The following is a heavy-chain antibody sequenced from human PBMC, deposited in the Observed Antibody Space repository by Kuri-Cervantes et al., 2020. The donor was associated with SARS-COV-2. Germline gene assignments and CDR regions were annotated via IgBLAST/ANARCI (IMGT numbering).Heavy chain of an antibody. CDR1: GGSFSGYY. Sequence: ETLSLTCAVYGGSFSGYYWSWIRQPPGKGLEWIGEINHSGSTNYNPSLKSRVTISVDTSKNQFSLKLSSVTAADTAVYYCARDSSIVVGRKGYYGMDVWGQGTTVTVSS. V-gene: IGHV4-34*01. J-gene: IGHJ6*02. D-gene: IGHD2-2*01. CDR3: ARDSSIVVGRKGYYGMDV. CDR2: INHSGST.